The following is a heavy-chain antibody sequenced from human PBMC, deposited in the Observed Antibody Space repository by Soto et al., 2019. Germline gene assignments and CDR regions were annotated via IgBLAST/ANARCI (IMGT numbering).Heavy chain of an antibody. J-gene: IGHJ4*02. CDR2: IVPIFGTA. D-gene: IGHD3-22*01. CDR3: ARDGGIMIVVVITTFDY. Sequence: SVKVSCKASGGTFSSYAISWVRQAPGQGLEWMGGIVPIFGTANYAQKFQGRVTITADESTSTAYMELSSLRSEDTAVYYCARDGGIMIVVVITTFDYWGQGTLVTVPQ. CDR1: GGTFSSYA. V-gene: IGHV1-69*13.